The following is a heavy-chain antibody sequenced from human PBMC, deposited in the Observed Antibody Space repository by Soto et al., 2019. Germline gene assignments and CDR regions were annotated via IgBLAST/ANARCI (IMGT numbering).Heavy chain of an antibody. CDR2: INHSGST. D-gene: IGHD6-13*01. Sequence: QVQLQQWGAGLLKPSETLSLTCAVYGGSFSGYYWSWIRQPPGKGLEWIGEINHSGSTNYNPSLKSRVTISVDTSKNQFSLKLSSVTAADTAVYYCGQQLVLGGDYVSDYWGQGTLVTVSS. V-gene: IGHV4-34*01. CDR3: GQQLVLGGDYVSDY. CDR1: GGSFSGYY. J-gene: IGHJ4*02.